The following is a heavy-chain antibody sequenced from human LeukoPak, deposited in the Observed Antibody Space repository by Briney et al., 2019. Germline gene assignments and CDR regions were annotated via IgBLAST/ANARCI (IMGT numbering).Heavy chain of an antibody. J-gene: IGHJ4*02. D-gene: IGHD4-23*01. Sequence: SQTLSLTCAISGDSVSSRSAAWNWIRQSPSRGLEWLGRTYYRSKWYNDYAVPVRSRITVNPDTSKNQFSLQLNSVTPEDTAVYYCAREDYSGNSGTYFDYWGQGTLVTVSS. CDR3: AREDYSGNSGTYFDY. V-gene: IGHV6-1*01. CDR2: TYYRSKWYN. CDR1: GDSVSSRSAA.